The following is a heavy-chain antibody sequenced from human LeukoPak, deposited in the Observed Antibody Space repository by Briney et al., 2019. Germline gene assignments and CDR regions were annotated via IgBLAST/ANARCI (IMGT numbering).Heavy chain of an antibody. CDR1: GGTFSSYA. D-gene: IGHD6-25*01. Sequence: AAVKVSCKASGGTFSSYAISWVRQAPGQGLEWMGGIIPIFGTANYAQKFQGRVTITADESTSTAYMELSRLRSEDTAVYYCARVSPAAMNGFDPWGQGTLVTVSS. J-gene: IGHJ5*02. CDR3: ARVSPAAMNGFDP. V-gene: IGHV1-69*13. CDR2: IIPIFGTA.